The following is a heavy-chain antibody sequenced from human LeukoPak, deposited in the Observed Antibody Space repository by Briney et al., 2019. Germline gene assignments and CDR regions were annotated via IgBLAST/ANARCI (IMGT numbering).Heavy chain of an antibody. CDR1: GGSFSGYY. V-gene: IGHV4-34*01. CDR3: ARGNNSSGYYCWFDP. J-gene: IGHJ5*02. D-gene: IGHD3-22*01. Sequence: PSGTLSLTCAVYGGSFSGYYWSWIRQPPGKGLEWIGEINHSGSTNYNPSLKSRVTISVDTSKNQFSLKLSSVTAADTAVYYCARGNNSSGYYCWFDPWGQGTLVTVSS. CDR2: INHSGST.